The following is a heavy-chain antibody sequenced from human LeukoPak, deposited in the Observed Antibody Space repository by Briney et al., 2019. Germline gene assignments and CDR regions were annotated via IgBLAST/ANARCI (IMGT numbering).Heavy chain of an antibody. D-gene: IGHD2-15*01. V-gene: IGHV3-21*01. J-gene: IGHJ6*03. CDR1: GFTFSSYS. CDR3: ARDSPPGNGGGYVGTYYYYYYMDV. Sequence: PGGSLRLSCAASGFTFSSYSMNWVRQAPGKGLEWVSSISSSSSYIYYADSVKGRFTISRDNAKNSLYLQMNSLRAEDTAVYYCARDSPPGNGGGYVGTYYYYYYMDVWGKGTTVTVSS. CDR2: ISSSSSYI.